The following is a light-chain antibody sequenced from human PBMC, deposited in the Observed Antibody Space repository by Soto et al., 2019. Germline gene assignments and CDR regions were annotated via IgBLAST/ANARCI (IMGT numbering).Light chain of an antibody. CDR2: GAS. J-gene: IGKJ5*01. V-gene: IGKV1-8*01. CDR1: QDISGY. Sequence: AIRMTQSPSSFSASTGDRVTITCRASQDISGYLAWYQQKPGKVPNLLISGASTLQSGVPSRFGGSGSGTDFTLTINSLQSEDFATYYCQQYYDYPISFGQGTRLEIK. CDR3: QQYYDYPIS.